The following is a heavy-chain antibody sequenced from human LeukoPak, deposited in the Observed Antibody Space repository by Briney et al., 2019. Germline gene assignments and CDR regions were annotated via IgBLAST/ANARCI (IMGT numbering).Heavy chain of an antibody. Sequence: GRSLRLSCAASGFTFSSYAMSWVCQAPGKGLEWVSAISGSGGSTYYADSVKGRFTISRDNSKNTLYLQMNSLRAEDTAVYYCAKDSSSWYHGNWFDPWGQGTLVTVSS. CDR1: GFTFSSYA. V-gene: IGHV3-23*01. D-gene: IGHD6-13*01. J-gene: IGHJ5*02. CDR2: ISGSGGST. CDR3: AKDSSSWYHGNWFDP.